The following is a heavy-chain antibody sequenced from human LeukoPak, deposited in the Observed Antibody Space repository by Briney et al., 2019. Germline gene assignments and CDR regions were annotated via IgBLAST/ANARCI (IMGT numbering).Heavy chain of an antibody. CDR1: GFTFSSYG. CDR2: IRYDGSNK. D-gene: IGHD3-10*01. V-gene: IGHV3-30*02. Sequence: GGSLRLSCAASGFTFSSYGMHWVRQAPGKGLEWVAFIRYDGSNKYYADSVKSRFTISGDNSKNTLYLQMNSLRAEDTAVYYCRYYGSGSYYTLDYWGQGTLVTVSS. CDR3: RYYGSGSYYTLDY. J-gene: IGHJ4*02.